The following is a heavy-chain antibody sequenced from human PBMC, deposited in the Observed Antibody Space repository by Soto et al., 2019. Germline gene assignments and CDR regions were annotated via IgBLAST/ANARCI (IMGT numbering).Heavy chain of an antibody. CDR1: GFTLSDAA. J-gene: IGHJ4*02. Sequence: PGLSLRLSCAASGFTLSDAAMHWVRQASGKGLEWVGRTRSKANSYATTYVASVKGRVTLSRDDSRSTAYLQMNSLKTEDAAVYYCTCHRATGGSASDPPFDYWGQGFLVTVSS. CDR3: TCHRATGGSASDPPFDY. D-gene: IGHD2-15*01. V-gene: IGHV3-73*01. CDR2: TRSKANSYAT.